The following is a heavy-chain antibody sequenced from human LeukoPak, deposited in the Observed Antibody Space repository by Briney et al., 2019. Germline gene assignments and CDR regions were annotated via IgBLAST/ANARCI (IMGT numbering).Heavy chain of an antibody. J-gene: IGHJ4*02. D-gene: IGHD2-8*02. CDR3: ATATRPRWRYWAFDY. CDR1: GYTLTELS. V-gene: IGHV1-24*01. CDR2: FDPEDGET. Sequence: ASVKVSCKVSGYTLTELSMHWVRQAPGKGLEWMGGFDPEDGETIYAQKFQGRATMTEDTSTDTAYMELSSLRSEDTAVYYCATATRPRWRYWAFDYWGQGTLDTVSS.